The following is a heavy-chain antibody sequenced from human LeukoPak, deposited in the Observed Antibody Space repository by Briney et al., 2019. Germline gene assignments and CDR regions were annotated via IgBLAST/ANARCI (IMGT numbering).Heavy chain of an antibody. Sequence: SETLSLTCTVSGGSISSYYWSWIRQPPGKGLEWIGYIYYSGSAYYNPSLKSRVTMSEDTSKNQFSLKLRSVTAADTAVYYCARDGGVVVAAAPAAFDIWGQGTMVTVSS. J-gene: IGHJ3*02. D-gene: IGHD2-2*01. CDR2: IYYSGSA. CDR3: ARDGGVVVAAAPAAFDI. CDR1: GGSISSYY. V-gene: IGHV4-59*12.